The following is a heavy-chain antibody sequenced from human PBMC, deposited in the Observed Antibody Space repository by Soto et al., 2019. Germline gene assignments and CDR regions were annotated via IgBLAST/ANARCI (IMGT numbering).Heavy chain of an antibody. CDR1: GGSFSGYY. J-gene: IGHJ3*02. V-gene: IGHV4-34*01. CDR2: INHSGST. D-gene: IGHD5-12*01. CDR3: ARVGRDGYNWYAFDI. Sequence: SETLSLTCAVYGGSFSGYYWSRIRQPPGKGLEWIGEINHSGSTNYNPSLKSRVTISVDTSKNQFCLKLSSVTAADTAVYYCARVGRDGYNWYAFDIWGQGTMVTVSS.